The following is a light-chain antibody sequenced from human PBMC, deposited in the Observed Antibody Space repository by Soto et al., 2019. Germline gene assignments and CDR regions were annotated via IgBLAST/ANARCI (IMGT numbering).Light chain of an antibody. J-gene: IGKJ1*01. CDR2: WAS. CDR1: QSVLYSSNNKNY. CDR3: QQYYSTLWT. Sequence: DIVMTQSADSLAVSLGERATIHCNSRQSVLYSSNNKNYLAWYQQKPGQPPKMVIYWASTRDSGVPERGSGSGAGTDCTRTISSLQAEDVEVYDCQQYYSTLWTFGQGTKVDIK. V-gene: IGKV4-1*01.